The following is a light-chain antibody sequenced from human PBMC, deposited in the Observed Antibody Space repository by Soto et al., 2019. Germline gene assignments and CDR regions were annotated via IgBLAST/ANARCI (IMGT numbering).Light chain of an antibody. CDR3: QQYNDWPFT. V-gene: IGKV3-15*01. J-gene: IGKJ3*01. Sequence: IVMTQSPATLSVSLGERATLSCRASQSINSNLAWYQQKPGQAPRLLIYGVSTRATGIPARFSGSESGTEFTLTISSLQSEDFAVYYCQQYNDWPFTFGPGTKVDIK. CDR2: GVS. CDR1: QSINSN.